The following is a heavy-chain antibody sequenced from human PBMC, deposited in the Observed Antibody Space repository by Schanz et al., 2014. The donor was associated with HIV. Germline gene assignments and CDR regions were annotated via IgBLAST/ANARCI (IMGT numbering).Heavy chain of an antibody. V-gene: IGHV3-23*01. Sequence: EVQLLDSGGGLVQPGGSLRLSCAASGFTFRNYAMSWVRQAPGKGLEWVSAISESGGSTYYADSVKGRFTISRDNSKNTLYLQMNTLRAEDTAVYYCAKPEYDTSGNSQSHFDYWGQGTLVTVSS. CDR3: AKPEYDTSGNSQSHFDY. CDR2: ISESGGST. D-gene: IGHD3-22*01. J-gene: IGHJ4*02. CDR1: GFTFRNYA.